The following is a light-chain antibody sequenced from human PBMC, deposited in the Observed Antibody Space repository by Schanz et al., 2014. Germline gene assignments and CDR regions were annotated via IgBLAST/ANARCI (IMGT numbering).Light chain of an antibody. Sequence: QSALTQPSSVSGSPGQSITISCTGTSSDVGGHDYVSWYLHHPGQAPKLLIYDVTKRPSGVSYRFSGSKSGDTASLTSSGLQAEDAPDYYCCSYAGSYTWVFGGGTKLTVL. V-gene: IGLV2-14*03. CDR3: CSYAGSYTWV. J-gene: IGLJ3*02. CDR2: DVT. CDR1: SSDVGGHDY.